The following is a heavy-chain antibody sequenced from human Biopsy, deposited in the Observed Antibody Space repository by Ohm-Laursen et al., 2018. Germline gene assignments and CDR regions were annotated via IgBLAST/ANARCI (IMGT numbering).Heavy chain of an antibody. Sequence: TLSLTCSVSGDSVTKYYWSWIRQPPGKGLEWIGHIYYSVMTNYNPSLQSRVSISVDTSRNQVSLTLNSVTAADTAVYYCARATNSTGWPYYYFYGMDVWGQGTTVTVSS. CDR3: ARATNSTGWPYYYFYGMDV. J-gene: IGHJ6*02. D-gene: IGHD2/OR15-2a*01. V-gene: IGHV4-59*02. CDR1: GDSVTKYY. CDR2: IYYSVMT.